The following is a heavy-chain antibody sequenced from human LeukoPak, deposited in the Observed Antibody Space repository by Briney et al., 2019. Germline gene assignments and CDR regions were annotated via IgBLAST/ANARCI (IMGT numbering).Heavy chain of an antibody. CDR1: GFTVSSNY. CDR2: IYSGGST. Sequence: PGGSLRLSCAASGFTVSSNYMSWVRQAPGKGLEWVSVIYSGGSTYYADSVKGRLTSFRHNCENALYLQMNSLRAEDTAVYYCARDLGVDSGYDRGYYYYGMDVWGQGTTVTVSS. V-gene: IGHV3-53*04. D-gene: IGHD5-12*01. J-gene: IGHJ6*02. CDR3: ARDLGVDSGYDRGYYYYGMDV.